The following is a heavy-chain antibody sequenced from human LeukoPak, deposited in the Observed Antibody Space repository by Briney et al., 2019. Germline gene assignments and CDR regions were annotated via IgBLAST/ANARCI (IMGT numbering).Heavy chain of an antibody. J-gene: IGHJ4*02. Sequence: ASVKVSCKASGGTFGSYAISWVRQAPGQGLEWMGRIIPILGIANYAQKFQGRVTITADKSTSTAYMELSSLRSEDTAVYYCARAHTRRGYYDSSGNFDYWGQGTLVTVSS. CDR2: IIPILGIA. CDR3: ARAHTRRGYYDSSGNFDY. D-gene: IGHD3-22*01. V-gene: IGHV1-69*04. CDR1: GGTFGSYA.